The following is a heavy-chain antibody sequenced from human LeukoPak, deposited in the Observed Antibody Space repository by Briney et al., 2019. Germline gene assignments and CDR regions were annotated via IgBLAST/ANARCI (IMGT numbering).Heavy chain of an antibody. D-gene: IGHD3-10*02. V-gene: IGHV3-48*03. CDR1: GFTFTNYE. CDR2: ITSSGGTI. J-gene: IGHJ6*04. CDR3: AELGITMIGGV. Sequence: GGSLRLSCAASGFTFTNYEMNWFRQAPGKGLEWVSYITSSGGTIYYADSVKGRFTFSRDNAKNSLYLQMNSLRAEDTAVYYCAELGITMIGGVWGKGTTVTISS.